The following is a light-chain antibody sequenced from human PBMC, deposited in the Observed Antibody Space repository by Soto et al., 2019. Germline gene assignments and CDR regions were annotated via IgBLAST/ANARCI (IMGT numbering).Light chain of an antibody. CDR1: QSVSSSY. J-gene: IGKJ3*01. CDR2: GVS. V-gene: IGKV3-20*01. Sequence: EIVLTQSPGTLPLSPGERATLSCRASQSVSSSYLAWYQQKPGQAPRLLIYGVSSRATGIPDRFSGSGSGSDFTLTISRLEPEDFAVYYCQQYGSSPFTFGPGTKVDIK. CDR3: QQYGSSPFT.